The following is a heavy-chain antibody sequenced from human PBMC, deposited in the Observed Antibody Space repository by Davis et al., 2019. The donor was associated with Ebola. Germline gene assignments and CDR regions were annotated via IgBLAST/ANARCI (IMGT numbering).Heavy chain of an antibody. D-gene: IGHD6-13*01. CDR2: IYYSGST. CDR3: ARVLYSSPTNLYYYYDMDV. Sequence: MPSETLSLTCTVSGGSISSSSYYWGWIRQPPGKGLEWIGSIYYSGSTYYNPSLKSRVTISVDTSKNQFSLKLSSVTAADTAVYYCARVLYSSPTNLYYYYDMDVWGQGTTVTVSS. J-gene: IGHJ6*02. V-gene: IGHV4-39*01. CDR1: GGSISSSSYY.